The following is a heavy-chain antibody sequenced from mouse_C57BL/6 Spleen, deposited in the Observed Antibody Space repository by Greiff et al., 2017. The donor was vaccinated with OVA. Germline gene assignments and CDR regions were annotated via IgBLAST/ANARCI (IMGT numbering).Heavy chain of an antibody. V-gene: IGHV7-3*01. CDR3: ASLYYSRRSYYYAMDY. CDR1: GFTFTDYY. CDR2: IRNKANGYTT. J-gene: IGHJ4*01. D-gene: IGHD1-1*01. Sequence: EVKLVESGGGLVQPGGSLSLSCAASGFTFTDYYMSWVRQPPGKALEWLGFIRNKANGYTTEYSASVKGRFTISRDNSQSILYLQMNALRAEDSATYYCASLYYSRRSYYYAMDYWGQGTSVTVSS.